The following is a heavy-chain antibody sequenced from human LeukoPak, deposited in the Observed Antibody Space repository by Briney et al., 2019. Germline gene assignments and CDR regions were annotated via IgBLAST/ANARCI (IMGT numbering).Heavy chain of an antibody. D-gene: IGHD4-17*01. CDR1: GYSFTSYW. Sequence: GESLKISCKGSGYSFTSYWIGWVRQMPGKGLEWMGIIYPGDSDTRYSPSFQGQVTISADKSISTAYLQWSSLKASDTAMYYCARHPAGYGDYVYYFDYWGQGTQVTVSS. V-gene: IGHV5-51*01. J-gene: IGHJ4*02. CDR3: ARHPAGYGDYVYYFDY. CDR2: IYPGDSDT.